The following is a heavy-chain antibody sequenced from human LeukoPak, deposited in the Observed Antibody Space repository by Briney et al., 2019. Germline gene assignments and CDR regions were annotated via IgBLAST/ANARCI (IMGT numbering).Heavy chain of an antibody. CDR2: VSYDETNK. CDR1: ASTFSNDA. Sequence: GGSLRLSCAASASTFSNDAIHWVRQAPGKGLEWVAVVSYDETNKYYADSVKGRFTISRDNSKNTVYLQMNSLRAEDTAVYYCVASTCWGQGTLVTVSS. V-gene: IGHV3-30-3*01. CDR3: VASTC. D-gene: IGHD2-15*01. J-gene: IGHJ4*02.